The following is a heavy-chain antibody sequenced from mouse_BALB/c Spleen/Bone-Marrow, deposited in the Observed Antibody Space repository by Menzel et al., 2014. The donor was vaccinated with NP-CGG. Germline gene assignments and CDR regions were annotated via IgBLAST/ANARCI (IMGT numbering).Heavy chain of an antibody. Sequence: QVQLQQSGPELVKPGASVRISCKASGYTFTSYYIHWVKQRPGQGLEWIGWIYPGNVDTKYNEKFKGKATLTADKSSSTAYMQLSSLTSEDSAVYFCARGGSANWEGFAHWGQGTLVTVSA. J-gene: IGHJ3*01. CDR2: IYPGNVDT. V-gene: IGHV1S56*01. D-gene: IGHD4-1*01. CDR1: GYTFTSYY. CDR3: ARGGSANWEGFAH.